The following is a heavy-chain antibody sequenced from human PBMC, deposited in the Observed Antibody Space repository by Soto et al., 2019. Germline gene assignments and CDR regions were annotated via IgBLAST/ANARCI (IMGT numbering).Heavy chain of an antibody. D-gene: IGHD3-22*01. Sequence: GGSLRLSCAASGFTFSSYEMNWVRQAPGKGLEWVSYISSSGSTIYYADSVKGRFTISRDNAKNSLYLQMNSLRAEDTAVYYCARDRTRGDDRHYAFDIWGQGTMVTVSS. J-gene: IGHJ3*02. CDR3: ARDRTRGDDRHYAFDI. CDR2: ISSSGSTI. CDR1: GFTFSSYE. V-gene: IGHV3-48*03.